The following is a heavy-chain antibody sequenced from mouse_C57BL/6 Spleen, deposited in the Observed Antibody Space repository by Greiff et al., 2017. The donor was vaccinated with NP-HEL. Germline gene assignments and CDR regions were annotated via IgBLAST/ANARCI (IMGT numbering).Heavy chain of an antibody. CDR1: GYAFSSSW. D-gene: IGHD2-5*01. CDR2: IYPGDGDT. J-gene: IGHJ2*01. Sequence: QVQLKQSGAELVKPGASVKISCKASGYAFSSSWMNWVKQRPGKGLEWIGRIYPGDGDTNYNGKFKGKATLTADKSSSTAYMQLSSLTSEDSAVYFCARRAYYSNYVDYWGQGTTLTVSS. CDR3: ARRAYYSNYVDY. V-gene: IGHV1-82*01.